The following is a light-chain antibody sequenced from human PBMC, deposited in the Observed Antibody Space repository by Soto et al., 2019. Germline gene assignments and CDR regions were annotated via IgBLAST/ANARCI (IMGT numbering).Light chain of an antibody. CDR3: QQYGSSPFD. Sequence: EVVLRQSPGTLSLSPGERATLSCRASQSLTSTYLAWYQQKPGQAPRLLTFGASSRAFGIPERFNGSGSGTDFTLTISRLEPEDVAVYYCQQYGSSPFDFGQGTRLDIK. CDR2: GAS. V-gene: IGKV3-20*01. CDR1: QSLTSTY. J-gene: IGKJ5*01.